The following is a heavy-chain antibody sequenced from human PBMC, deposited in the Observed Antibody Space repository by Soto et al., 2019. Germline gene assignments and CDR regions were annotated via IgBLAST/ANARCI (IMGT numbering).Heavy chain of an antibody. J-gene: IGHJ4*02. D-gene: IGHD3-3*01. V-gene: IGHV3-23*01. CDR1: GFTFSSYA. Sequence: LRLSCAASGFTFSSYAMSWVRQAPGKGLEWVSAISGSGGSTYYADSVKGRFTISRDNSKNTLYLQMNSLRAEDTAVYYCAKAKTMALHVYFDNWGQGTLVPVAS. CDR3: AKAKTMALHVYFDN. CDR2: ISGSGGST.